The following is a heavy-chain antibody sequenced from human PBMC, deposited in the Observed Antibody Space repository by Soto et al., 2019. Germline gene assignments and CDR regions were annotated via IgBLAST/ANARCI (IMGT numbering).Heavy chain of an antibody. D-gene: IGHD3-16*01. Sequence: SETLSLTCTVSGGSISSGGYYWSWIRQHPGKGLEWIGYIYYSGSTYYNPSLKSRVTISVDTSKNQFSLKLSSVTAADTAVYYCARELTGYYYYGMDVWGQGTTVTVSS. V-gene: IGHV4-31*03. CDR1: GGSISSGGYY. CDR2: IYYSGST. J-gene: IGHJ6*02. CDR3: ARELTGYYYYGMDV.